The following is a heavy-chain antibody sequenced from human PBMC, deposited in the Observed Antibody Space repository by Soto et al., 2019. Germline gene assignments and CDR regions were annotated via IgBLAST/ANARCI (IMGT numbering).Heavy chain of an antibody. CDR3: AKNPGYYYDSTGYHFDY. J-gene: IGHJ4*02. CDR2: ISYGGGTT. CDR1: EFTFSNYA. Sequence: GGSLRLSCAASEFTFSNYAMSWVRQAPGKGLEWVSAISYGGGTTYYADSVKGRFTISRDNSKNKLYLQMNSLRAEDTAVYYCAKNPGYYYDSTGYHFDYWGQGT. V-gene: IGHV3-23*01. D-gene: IGHD3-22*01.